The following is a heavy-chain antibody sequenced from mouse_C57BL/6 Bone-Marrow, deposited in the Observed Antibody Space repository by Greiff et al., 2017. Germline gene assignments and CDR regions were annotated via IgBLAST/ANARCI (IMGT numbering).Heavy chain of an antibody. D-gene: IGHD1-1*02. CDR2: ISSGSSTI. V-gene: IGHV5-17*01. Sequence: EVQLVESGGGLVKPGGSLKLSCAASGFTFSDYGMHWVRQAPEKGLEWVAYISSGSSTIYYADTVKGRFTISRDNAKNTQFLQMTSLRSEDTAMYYCDGGYAMDYWGQGTAVTVSS. CDR1: GFTFSDYG. CDR3: DGGYAMDY. J-gene: IGHJ4*01.